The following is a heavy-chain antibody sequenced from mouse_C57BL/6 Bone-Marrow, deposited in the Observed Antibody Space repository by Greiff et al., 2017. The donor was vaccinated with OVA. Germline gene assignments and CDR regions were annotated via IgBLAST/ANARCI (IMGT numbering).Heavy chain of an antibody. J-gene: IGHJ1*03. Sequence: QVHVQQPGAELVKPGASVKMSCKASGYTFTTYSIAWMKQNPGQGLEWIGNFHPYNDDTKYNEKFKGKATLTVDKSSSTAYLQLSRLTSDDSAVYYCARCDYGNGYFDDWGKGTTVTVSA. V-gene: IGHV1-47*01. CDR1: GYTFTTYS. CDR2: FHPYNDDT. CDR3: ARCDYGNGYFDD. D-gene: IGHD2-1*01.